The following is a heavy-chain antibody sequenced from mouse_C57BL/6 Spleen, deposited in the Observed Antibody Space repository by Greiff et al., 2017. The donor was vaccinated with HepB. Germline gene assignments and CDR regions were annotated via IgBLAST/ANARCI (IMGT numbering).Heavy chain of an antibody. J-gene: IGHJ3*01. Sequence: VQLQQSGAELVRPGASVKLSCTASGFNIKDDYMHWVKQRPEQGLEWIGWIDPENGDTEYASKFQGKATITADTSSNTAYLQLSSLTSEDTAVYYCTTHYYGSSPWGQGTLVTVSA. V-gene: IGHV14-4*01. D-gene: IGHD1-1*01. CDR1: GFNIKDDY. CDR2: IDPENGDT. CDR3: TTHYYGSSP.